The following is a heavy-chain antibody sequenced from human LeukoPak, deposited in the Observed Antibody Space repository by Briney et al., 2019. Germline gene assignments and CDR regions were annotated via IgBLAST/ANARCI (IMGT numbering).Heavy chain of an antibody. V-gene: IGHV4-59*01. CDR1: GGSISSYY. J-gene: IGHJ1*01. Sequence: PSETLSLTCSVSGGSISSYYWTWIRQPPGKGLEWIGYRYYSGSTTYNPSLKSRVTISVDTSESQFSLKLISVTAADTAIYYCARVRGDFETDWGQGTLVTVSS. CDR2: RYYSGST. CDR3: ARVRGDFETD. D-gene: IGHD3-16*01.